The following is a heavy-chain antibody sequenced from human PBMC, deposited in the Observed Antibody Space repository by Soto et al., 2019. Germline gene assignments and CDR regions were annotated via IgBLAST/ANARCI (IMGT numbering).Heavy chain of an antibody. CDR1: GFSLTNRALG. CDR3: VRVKLDQYYWYYMDV. Sequence: QVTLEESGPVLLKPTETLTLTCTVSGFSLTNRALGVSWVRQTPGKAPEWLAHISSDDDKSFNTSLESRLTISKDTSRSQVVLTLLTVSPGDTGTYFCVRVKLDQYYWYYMDVWGRGTTVTVSS. CDR2: ISSDDDK. D-gene: IGHD2-8*01. J-gene: IGHJ6*03. V-gene: IGHV2-26*02.